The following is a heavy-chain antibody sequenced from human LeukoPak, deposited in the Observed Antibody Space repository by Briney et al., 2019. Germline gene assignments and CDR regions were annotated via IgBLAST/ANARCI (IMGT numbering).Heavy chain of an antibody. CDR2: INPASGGT. J-gene: IGHJ4*02. CDR1: GYTFTDYF. D-gene: IGHD2-21*01. V-gene: IGHV1-2*02. CDR3: ARGHSGDGYHFDY. Sequence: ASVKVSCKGTGYTFTDYFLHWVRQAPGQGLEWVGWINPASGGTSYAQKFQGRVTLTRDTSINTAYMDLSSLRYDDTAIYYCARGHSGDGYHFDYWGQGTLVAVSP.